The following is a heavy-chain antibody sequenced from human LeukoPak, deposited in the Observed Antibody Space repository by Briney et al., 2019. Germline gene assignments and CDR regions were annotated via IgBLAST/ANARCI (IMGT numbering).Heavy chain of an antibody. CDR1: GFTFSSYA. CDR2: ISYDGSNK. J-gene: IGHJ4*02. Sequence: GGSLRLSCAASGFTFSSYAMHWVRQAPGKGLKWVAVISYDGSNKYYADSVKGRFTISRDNSKNTLYLQMNSLRAEDTAVYYCARGRYCSSISCRTELDYWGQGTLVTVSS. V-gene: IGHV3-30*04. D-gene: IGHD2-2*01. CDR3: ARGRYCSSISCRTELDY.